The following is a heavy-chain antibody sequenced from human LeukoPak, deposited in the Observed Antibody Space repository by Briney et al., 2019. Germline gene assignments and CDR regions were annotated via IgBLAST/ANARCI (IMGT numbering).Heavy chain of an antibody. Sequence: ASVKVSCKASGYTFTGYYMHWVRQAPGQGLEWMGWTNPNSGGTNYAQKFQGRVTMTRDTSISTAYMELSRLRSDDTAVYYCARLVVVVPAAIQEDYWGQGTLVTVSS. CDR3: ARLVVVVPAAIQEDY. CDR1: GYTFTGYY. D-gene: IGHD2-2*02. CDR2: TNPNSGGT. J-gene: IGHJ4*02. V-gene: IGHV1-2*02.